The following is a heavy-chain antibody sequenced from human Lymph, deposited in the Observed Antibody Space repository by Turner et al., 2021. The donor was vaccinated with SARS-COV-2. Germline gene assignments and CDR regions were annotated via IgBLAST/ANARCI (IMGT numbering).Heavy chain of an antibody. D-gene: IGHD1-26*01. Sequence: QVQLVQCGVEVKKPGASVKVSCKAPGYTFTSYDINWVRQATGQGLEWMGWMNPNSGNTGYAQKFQGRVTMTRNTSISTAYMELSSLRSEDTAVYYCARGRYSGGGMDVWGQGTTVTVSS. CDR1: GYTFTSYD. CDR3: ARGRYSGGGMDV. J-gene: IGHJ6*02. V-gene: IGHV1-8*02. CDR2: MNPNSGNT.